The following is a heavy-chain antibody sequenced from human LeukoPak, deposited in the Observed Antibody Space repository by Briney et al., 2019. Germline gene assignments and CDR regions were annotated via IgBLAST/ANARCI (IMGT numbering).Heavy chain of an antibody. D-gene: IGHD6-19*01. CDR3: ARGDVSSGWSNFDY. J-gene: IGHJ4*02. Sequence: GGSLRLSCAASGFTFSSHAMSWVRQAPGKGLEWVSAISGSGGSTYYADSVKGRFTISRDNSKNTLYLQMNSLRAEDTAVYYCARGDVSSGWSNFDYWGQGTLVTVSS. V-gene: IGHV3-23*01. CDR2: ISGSGGST. CDR1: GFTFSSHA.